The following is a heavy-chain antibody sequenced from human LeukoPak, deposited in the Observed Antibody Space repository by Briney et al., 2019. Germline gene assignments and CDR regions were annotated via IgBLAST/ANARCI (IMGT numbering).Heavy chain of an antibody. CDR3: ARELYYYDSRGYSNWFDP. V-gene: IGHV1-18*01. J-gene: IGHJ5*02. Sequence: GASVNVSCKASGYTFTSYGISWVRQAPGQGLEWMGWISAYNGKTKYEHKLQGRVTMTTDTSTSTAYMELRSLRSDDTAVYYCARELYYYDSRGYSNWFDPWGQGTLVTVSS. CDR1: GYTFTSYG. D-gene: IGHD3-22*01. CDR2: ISAYNGKT.